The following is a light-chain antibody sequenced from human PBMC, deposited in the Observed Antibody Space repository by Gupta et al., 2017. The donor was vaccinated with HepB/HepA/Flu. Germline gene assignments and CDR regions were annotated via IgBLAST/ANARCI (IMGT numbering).Light chain of an antibody. J-gene: IGKJ1*01. CDR1: QSVNIN. V-gene: IGKV3-15*01. Sequence: IVMTQSPATLSVSPGERATLSCRASQSVNINLAWYQQKPGQAPRLLIYGASTRATGTPARFSGSGSGTEFTLTISSLQSEDFAVYYCQQYNNWPPWTFGQGTKVDIK. CDR2: GAS. CDR3: QQYNNWPPWT.